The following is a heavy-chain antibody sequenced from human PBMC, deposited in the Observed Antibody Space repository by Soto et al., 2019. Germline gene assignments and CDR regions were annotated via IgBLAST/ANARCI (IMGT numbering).Heavy chain of an antibody. V-gene: IGHV1-8*01. CDR3: ARDIAAAGRDGMDV. CDR1: GYTFTSYD. D-gene: IGHD6-13*01. J-gene: IGHJ6*02. Sequence: AASVKVSCKASGYTFTSYDINWVRQATGQGLEWMGWMNPNSGNTGYAQKFQGRVTMTRNTSISTAYMELSSLRSEDTAVYYCARDIAAAGRDGMDVWGQGTTVTVSS. CDR2: MNPNSGNT.